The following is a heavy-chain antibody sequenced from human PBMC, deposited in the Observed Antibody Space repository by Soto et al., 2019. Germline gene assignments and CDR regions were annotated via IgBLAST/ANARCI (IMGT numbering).Heavy chain of an antibody. V-gene: IGHV4-59*01. CDR2: IYYSRST. CDR3: ARGKNLERREGQFDP. J-gene: IGHJ5*02. CDR1: GGSISSYY. Sequence: PSETLSLTCTVSGGSISSYYWSWIRQPPGKGLEWIGYIYYSRSTNYNPSLKSRVTISVDTSKNQFSLKLSSVTAADTAVYYCARGKNLERREGQFDPWGQGTLVTVSS. D-gene: IGHD1-1*01.